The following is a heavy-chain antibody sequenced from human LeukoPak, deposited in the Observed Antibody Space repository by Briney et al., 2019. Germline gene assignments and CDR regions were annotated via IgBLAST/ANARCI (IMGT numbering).Heavy chain of an antibody. V-gene: IGHV1-18*01. CDR3: ARDYSSGSNYYYYYMDV. CDR1: GYTFTSYG. J-gene: IGHJ6*03. Sequence: ASVKVSCKASGYTFTSYGISWVRQPPGQGLEWMGWISAYNGNTNYAQKLQGRVTMTTDTSTTTAYMELRRLRSDDTAVYYCARDYSSGSNYYYYYMDVWGKGTTVTVSS. CDR2: ISAYNGNT. D-gene: IGHD6-19*01.